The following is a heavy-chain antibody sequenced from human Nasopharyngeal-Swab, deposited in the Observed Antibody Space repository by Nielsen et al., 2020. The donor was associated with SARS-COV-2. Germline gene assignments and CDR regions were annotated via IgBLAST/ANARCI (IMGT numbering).Heavy chain of an antibody. Sequence: SETLSLTCTVSGGSISSYCWSWIRQPPGKGLEWIGYIYYSGSTNYNPSLKSRVTISVDTSKNQFSLKLSSVTAADTAVYYCARHLRDGVVVAAPYYFDYWGQGTLVTVSS. CDR2: IYYSGST. CDR1: GGSISSYC. J-gene: IGHJ4*02. CDR3: ARHLRDGVVVAAPYYFDY. D-gene: IGHD2-15*01. V-gene: IGHV4-59*08.